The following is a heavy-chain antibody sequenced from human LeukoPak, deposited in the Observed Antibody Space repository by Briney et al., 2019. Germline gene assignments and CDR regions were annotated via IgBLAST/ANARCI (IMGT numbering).Heavy chain of an antibody. CDR1: GGSISSYY. J-gene: IGHJ4*02. CDR2: IKQDGSEK. CDR3: ARKNGLDY. V-gene: IGHV3-7*01. Sequence: ETLSLTCSVSGGSISSYYWNWIRQPPGKGVEWVANIKQDGSEKYYVDSVKGRFTISRDNAKNSLYLQMNSLRAEDTAVYYCARKNGLDYWGQGTLVTVSS.